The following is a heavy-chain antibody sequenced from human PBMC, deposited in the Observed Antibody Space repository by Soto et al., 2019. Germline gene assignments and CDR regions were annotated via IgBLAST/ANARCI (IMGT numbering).Heavy chain of an antibody. V-gene: IGHV4-34*01. J-gene: IGHJ5*02. CDR1: GGSFSGYY. CDR3: ARGYVDIVATINSRNIWFDP. Sequence: SETLSLTCAVYGGSFSGYYWSWIRQPPGKGLEWIGEINHSGSTNYNPSLKSRVTISVDTSKNQFSLKLSSVTAADTAVYYCARGYVDIVATINSRNIWFDPWGQGTLVTVPQ. D-gene: IGHD5-12*01. CDR2: INHSGST.